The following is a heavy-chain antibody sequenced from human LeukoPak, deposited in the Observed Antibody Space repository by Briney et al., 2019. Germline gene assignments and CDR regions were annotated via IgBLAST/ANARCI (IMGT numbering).Heavy chain of an antibody. V-gene: IGHV4-34*01. CDR1: GGSFSGYY. CDR3: ARVGINYYGSGSYSLGIDY. CDR2: INHSGST. J-gene: IGHJ4*02. D-gene: IGHD3-10*01. Sequence: SETLSLTCAVYGGSFSGYYWSWIRQPPGKGLEWIGEINHSGSTNYNPSLKSRVTISVDTSKNQFSLKLSSVTAADTAVYYCARVGINYYGSGSYSLGIDYWGQGTLVTASS.